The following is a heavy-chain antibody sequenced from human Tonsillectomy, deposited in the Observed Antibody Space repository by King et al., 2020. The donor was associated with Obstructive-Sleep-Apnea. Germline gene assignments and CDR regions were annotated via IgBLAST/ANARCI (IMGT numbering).Heavy chain of an antibody. J-gene: IGHJ5*02. CDR1: GGSFSGYY. D-gene: IGHD3-22*01. CDR3: ARGLAYYDSSGYWHWFDP. Sequence: VQLQQWGAGLLKPSETLSLTCAVYGGSFSGYYWSWIRQPPGKGLEWIGEINHSGSTNYNPSLKSRVTISVDTSQNQFSLKLSSVTAADTAVYYCARGLAYYDSSGYWHWFDPWGQGTLVTVSS. V-gene: IGHV4-34*01. CDR2: INHSGST.